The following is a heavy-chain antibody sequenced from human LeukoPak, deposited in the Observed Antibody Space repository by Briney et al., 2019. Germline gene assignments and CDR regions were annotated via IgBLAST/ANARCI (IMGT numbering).Heavy chain of an antibody. J-gene: IGHJ4*02. D-gene: IGHD3-22*01. V-gene: IGHV4-31*03. Sequence: PSETLSLTCTVSGGSISSGGYYWSWIRQHPGKGLEWIGYIYYSGSTYYNPSLKSRVTISVDTSKNQFSLKLSSVTAADTAVYYCARASPQPDCSGYYYPFDYWGQGTLVTVSS. CDR3: ARASPQPDCSGYYYPFDY. CDR1: GGSISSGGYY. CDR2: IYYSGST.